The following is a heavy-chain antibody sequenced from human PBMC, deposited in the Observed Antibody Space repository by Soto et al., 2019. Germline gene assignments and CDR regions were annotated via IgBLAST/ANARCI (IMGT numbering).Heavy chain of an antibody. V-gene: IGHV1-3*01. CDR3: ARDIVATDYYFDY. J-gene: IGHJ4*02. D-gene: IGHD5-12*01. Sequence: QVQLVQSGAEVKKPGASVKVSCKASGYTFTSYAMHWVRQAPGQRLEWMGWINAGNGNTKYSQKFQGRVNITRDTSASTAYMELSSLRSEDTAVYYCARDIVATDYYFDYWGQGTLVTVSS. CDR2: INAGNGNT. CDR1: GYTFTSYA.